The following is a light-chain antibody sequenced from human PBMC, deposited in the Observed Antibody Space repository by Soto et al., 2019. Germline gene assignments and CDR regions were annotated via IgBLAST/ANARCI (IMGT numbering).Light chain of an antibody. V-gene: IGKV3-15*01. J-gene: IGKJ1*01. CDR3: QQYNNWPQT. CDR1: QSVSSN. Sequence: EIVMTQSPATLSVSPGERATLSCRASQSVSSNLAWYQQKPGQAPRLLIYGASTRATGIPARFSGSGSGTEFTLTISSLRSEDFAVYYCQQYNNWPQTFGQGTKV. CDR2: GAS.